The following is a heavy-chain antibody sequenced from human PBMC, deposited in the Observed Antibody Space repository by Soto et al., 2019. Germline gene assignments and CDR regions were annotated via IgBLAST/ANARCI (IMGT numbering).Heavy chain of an antibody. CDR2: IYYSGST. J-gene: IGHJ4*02. Sequence: SETLSLTCTVSGGSISSSSYYWGWIRQPPGMGLEWIGSIYYSGSTYYNPSLKSRVTISVDTSKNQFSLKLSPVTAADTAVYYCARQRANYYYDSSGSPFDYWGQGTLVTVSS. V-gene: IGHV4-39*01. D-gene: IGHD3-22*01. CDR3: ARQRANYYYDSSGSPFDY. CDR1: GGSISSSSYY.